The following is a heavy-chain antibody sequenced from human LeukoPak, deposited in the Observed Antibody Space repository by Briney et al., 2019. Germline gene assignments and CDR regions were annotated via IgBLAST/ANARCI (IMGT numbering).Heavy chain of an antibody. CDR1: GGSISSYY. CDR2: IYYSGST. Sequence: KPSETLSLTCTVSGGSISSYYWSWIRQPPGKGLEWIGYIYYSGSTNYNPSLKSRVTISVDTSKNQFSLKLSSVTAADTAVYYCARVGAAAGTSFDYWGQGTLVTVSS. CDR3: ARVGAAAGTSFDY. D-gene: IGHD6-13*01. J-gene: IGHJ4*02. V-gene: IGHV4-59*01.